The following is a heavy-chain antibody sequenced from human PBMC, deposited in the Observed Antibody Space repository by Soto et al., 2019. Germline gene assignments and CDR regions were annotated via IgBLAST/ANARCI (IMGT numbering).Heavy chain of an antibody. V-gene: IGHV4-39*01. D-gene: IGHD3-9*01. J-gene: IGHJ4*02. Sequence: QLQLQESGPGLVKPSETLSLTCTVSGGSISSSSYYWGWIRQPPGKGLEWIGSIYYSGSTYYNPSLKSRVTLSVDKSKNQFSLKLSSVTAADTAVYYCARLEGLATISYYFDYWGQGTLVTVSS. CDR1: GGSISSSSYY. CDR3: ARLEGLATISYYFDY. CDR2: IYYSGST.